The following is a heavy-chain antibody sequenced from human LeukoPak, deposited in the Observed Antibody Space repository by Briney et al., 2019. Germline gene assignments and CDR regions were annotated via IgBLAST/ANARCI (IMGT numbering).Heavy chain of an antibody. Sequence: GESLKISCKGTGYSFTTYWIGWVREMPGKGLEGMVSTYPADSDTIYSPSFQGQVTISADKSINTAYLQWSSLRASDTAMYYCVRGSTPLRGFCSSGSCTLYEFWGQGTLVTVSS. CDR2: TYPADSDT. D-gene: IGHD2-15*01. CDR3: VRGSTPLRGFCSSGSCTLYEF. J-gene: IGHJ4*02. CDR1: GYSFTTYW. V-gene: IGHV5-51*01.